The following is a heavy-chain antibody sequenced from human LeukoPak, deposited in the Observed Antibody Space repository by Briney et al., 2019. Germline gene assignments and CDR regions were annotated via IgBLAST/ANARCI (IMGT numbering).Heavy chain of an antibody. D-gene: IGHD6-13*01. J-gene: IGHJ4*02. CDR1: GFTFSSYG. V-gene: IGHV3-23*01. CDR2: ISGSGGST. CDR3: AKRGLAAALFR. Sequence: GGSLRLSCAASGFTFSSYGMNWVRQAPGKGLEWVSAISGSGGSTYYADSVKGRFTISRDNSKNTLYLQMNRLRAEDTAVYYCAKRGLAAALFRWGQGALVTVSS.